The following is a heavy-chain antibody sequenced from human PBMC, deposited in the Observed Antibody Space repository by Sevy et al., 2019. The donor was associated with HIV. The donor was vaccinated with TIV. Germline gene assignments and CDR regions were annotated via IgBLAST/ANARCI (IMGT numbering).Heavy chain of an antibody. D-gene: IGHD6-13*01. CDR3: ARACAAAGGKSGPIDAFDI. CDR1: GFTFSTYD. CDR2: IGTLKDT. Sequence: GGSLRLSCVASGFTFSTYDMHWVRQVKGKGLEWVSGIGTLKDTYYPDSVKGRFIISREDAKNSLYLQINSLRAGDTAVYYCARACAAAGGKSGPIDAFDIWGQVTLVTVSS. V-gene: IGHV3-13*01. J-gene: IGHJ3*02.